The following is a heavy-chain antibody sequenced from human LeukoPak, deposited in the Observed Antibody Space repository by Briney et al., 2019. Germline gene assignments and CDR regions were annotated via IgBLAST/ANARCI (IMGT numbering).Heavy chain of an antibody. J-gene: IGHJ3*02. CDR2: MTSTGGTI. D-gene: IGHD2-2*01. CDR3: ARGEGYCSSTSRQHDAFDI. Sequence: GGSLRLSCAASGFTFSNYEMSWVRQAPGKGLEWVSYMTSTGGTIYYADSVKGRFSISRDNAKNSLYLQMNSLRAEDTAVYYCARGEGYCSSTSRQHDAFDIWGQGTMVTVSS. V-gene: IGHV3-48*03. CDR1: GFTFSNYE.